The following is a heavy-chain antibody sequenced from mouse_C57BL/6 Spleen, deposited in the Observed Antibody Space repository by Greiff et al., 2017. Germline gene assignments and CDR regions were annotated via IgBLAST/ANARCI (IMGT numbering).Heavy chain of an antibody. CDR1: GYTFTSYW. CDR3: ARQAYYYGSSYPWYFDV. Sequence: VQLQQPGAELVMPGASVKLSCKASGYTFTSYWMHWVKQRPGQGLEWIGEIDPSDSYTNYNQKFKGKSTLTVDKSSSTAYMQLSSLTSEDSAVYYCARQAYYYGSSYPWYFDVWGTGTTVTVSS. V-gene: IGHV1-69*01. J-gene: IGHJ1*03. CDR2: IDPSDSYT. D-gene: IGHD1-1*01.